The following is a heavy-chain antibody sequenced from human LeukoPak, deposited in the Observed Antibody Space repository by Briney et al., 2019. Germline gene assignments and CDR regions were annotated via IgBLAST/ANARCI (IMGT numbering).Heavy chain of an antibody. CDR3: ARALYSSGWYLLPPTSDY. J-gene: IGHJ4*02. CDR2: ISAYNGNT. V-gene: IGHV1-18*01. CDR1: GYTFTSYG. Sequence: ASVKVSCKASGYTFTSYGISWVRQAPGQGLEWMGWISAYNGNTNYAQKLQGRVTMTTDTSTSTAYMELRSLRSDDTAVYYCARALYSSGWYLLPPTSDYWAREPWSPSPQ. D-gene: IGHD6-19*01.